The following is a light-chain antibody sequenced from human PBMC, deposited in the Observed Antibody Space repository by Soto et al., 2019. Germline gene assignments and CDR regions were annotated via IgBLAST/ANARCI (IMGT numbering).Light chain of an antibody. CDR1: QSVSSSY. CDR3: QQYGRPPLT. V-gene: IGKV3-20*01. Sequence: ELVLPQSPGTLSLSPGERATLSCRASQSVSSSYLAWYQQKPGQAPRLLIYGASSRATGIPDRFSGSGSGTDFTLTISRLEPEDFAVYYCQQYGRPPLTFGGGTKVDI. J-gene: IGKJ4*01. CDR2: GAS.